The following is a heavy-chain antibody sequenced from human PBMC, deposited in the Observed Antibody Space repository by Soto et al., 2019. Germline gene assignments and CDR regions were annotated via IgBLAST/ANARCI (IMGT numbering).Heavy chain of an antibody. V-gene: IGHV1-2*02. CDR2: INPNSGGT. CDR3: ARDGYSSSSGDYYYGMDV. Sequence: ASVKVSCKASGYTFTGYYMHWVRQAPGQGLEWMGWINPNSGGTNYAQKFQGRVTMTRDTSISTAYMELSRLRSGDTAVYYCARDGYSSSSGDYYYGMDVWGQGTTVTV. D-gene: IGHD6-6*01. CDR1: GYTFTGYY. J-gene: IGHJ6*02.